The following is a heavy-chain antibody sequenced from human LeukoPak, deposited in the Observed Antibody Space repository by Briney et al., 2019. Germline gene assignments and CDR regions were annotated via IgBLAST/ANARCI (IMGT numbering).Heavy chain of an antibody. CDR1: GFTFSSFW. CDR2: ISRDGSDT. V-gene: IGHV3-74*01. CDR3: ARGSLVAATTVFDY. J-gene: IGHJ4*02. D-gene: IGHD1-26*01. Sequence: QPGGSLILSCAASGFTFSSFWMHWVRQAPGKGLVWVSRISRDGSDTIYADSVKGRFTISRDNAKNTVDLQMNSLRADDTAVYYCARGSLVAATTVFDYWAQGTPVTVSS.